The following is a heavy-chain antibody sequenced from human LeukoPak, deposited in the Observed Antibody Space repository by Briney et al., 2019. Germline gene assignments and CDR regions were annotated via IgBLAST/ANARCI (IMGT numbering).Heavy chain of an antibody. CDR3: ARDYSGSLDY. D-gene: IGHD1-26*01. CDR1: GGSISSYY. V-gene: IGHV4-59*01. Sequence: SETLSLTCIVSGGSISSYYWSWIRQPPGKGLEWIGYIYYSGSTNYNPSLKSRVTISVDTSKNQFSLKLSSVTAADTAVYYCARDYSGSLDYWGQGTLVTVSS. CDR2: IYYSGST. J-gene: IGHJ4*02.